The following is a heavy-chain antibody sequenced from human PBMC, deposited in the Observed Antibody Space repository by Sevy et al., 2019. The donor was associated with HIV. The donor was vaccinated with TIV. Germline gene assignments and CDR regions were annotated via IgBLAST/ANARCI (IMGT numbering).Heavy chain of an antibody. Sequence: GGSLRLSCAASGFTFSSYWMSWVRQAPGKGLEWVANIKQDGSEKYYVDSVKGRFTISRDNAKNTLYLQMNSLRAEDTAVYYCVRQRGDTVVLPDVLPDYGMDVWGQGTTVTVSS. CDR2: IKQDGSEK. V-gene: IGHV3-7*01. CDR3: VRQRGDTVVLPDVLPDYGMDV. CDR1: GFTFSSYW. J-gene: IGHJ6*02. D-gene: IGHD2-2*01.